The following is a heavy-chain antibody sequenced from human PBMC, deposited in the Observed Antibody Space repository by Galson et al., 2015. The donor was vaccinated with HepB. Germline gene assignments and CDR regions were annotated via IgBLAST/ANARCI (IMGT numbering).Heavy chain of an antibody. J-gene: IGHJ6*03. CDR2: IYSGGST. Sequence: LRLSCAASGFTVSSNYMSWVRQAPGKGLEWVSVIYSGGSTYYADSVKGRFTISRDNSKNTLYLQMNSLRSEDTAVYYCARGDDDFYYYYMDVWGKGTTVTVSS. CDR3: ARGDDDFYYYYMDV. D-gene: IGHD3-3*01. V-gene: IGHV3-53*05. CDR1: GFTVSSNY.